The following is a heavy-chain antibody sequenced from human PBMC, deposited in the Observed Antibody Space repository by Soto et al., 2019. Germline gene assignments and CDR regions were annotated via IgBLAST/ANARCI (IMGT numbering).Heavy chain of an antibody. CDR1: GYTFTGYY. Sequence: QVQLVQSGAEVKMPGASVKVSCKASGYTFTGYYMHWVRQAPGQGLEWMGWINPNSGGTNYAQKFQGWVTMTRDTSISTAYMELSRLRSDDTAVYYCARGGPSYQDSSVYFYAFDIWGQGTMVTVSS. CDR2: INPNSGGT. D-gene: IGHD3-22*01. CDR3: ARGGPSYQDSSVYFYAFDI. J-gene: IGHJ3*02. V-gene: IGHV1-2*04.